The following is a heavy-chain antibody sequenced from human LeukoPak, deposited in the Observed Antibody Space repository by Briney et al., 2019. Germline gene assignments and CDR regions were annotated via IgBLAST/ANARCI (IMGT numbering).Heavy chain of an antibody. J-gene: IGHJ4*02. CDR2: ISAYNGNT. V-gene: IGHV1-18*01. Sequence: AAVTVSFTASGYTFTIYGISWVRQAPGQGLEWMGWISAYNGNTNYAQKLQGRVTMTTDTSTSTAYMELRSLRSDDTAVYYCARDKGIAAADYWGQGTLVTVSS. D-gene: IGHD6-13*01. CDR1: GYTFTIYG. CDR3: ARDKGIAAADY.